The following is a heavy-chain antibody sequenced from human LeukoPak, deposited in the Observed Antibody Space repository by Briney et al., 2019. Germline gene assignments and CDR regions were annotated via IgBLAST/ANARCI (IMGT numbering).Heavy chain of an antibody. Sequence: GRSLRLSCAASGFTFSSYGMHWVRQAPGKGLEWVAVIWYDGSNKYYADSVKGRFTISRDNSKNTLYLQMNSLRAEDTAVYYCARDPGAGEWVSYFDYWGQGTLVTVSS. J-gene: IGHJ4*02. CDR3: ARDPGAGEWVSYFDY. D-gene: IGHD3-16*01. CDR1: GFTFSSYG. CDR2: IWYDGSNK. V-gene: IGHV3-33*01.